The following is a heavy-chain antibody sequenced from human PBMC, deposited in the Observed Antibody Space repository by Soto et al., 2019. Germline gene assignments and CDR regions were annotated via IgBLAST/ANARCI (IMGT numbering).Heavy chain of an antibody. Sequence: GASVKVSCKVSGYTLTELSMQWVRQAPGKGLEWMGGFDPEDGETIYAQKFQGRVTMTEDTSTDTAYMELSSLRSEDTAVYYCATDRSGYPYNWFDPWGQGTLVTVSS. CDR2: FDPEDGET. D-gene: IGHD3-22*01. CDR3: ATDRSGYPYNWFDP. V-gene: IGHV1-24*01. J-gene: IGHJ5*02. CDR1: GYTLTELS.